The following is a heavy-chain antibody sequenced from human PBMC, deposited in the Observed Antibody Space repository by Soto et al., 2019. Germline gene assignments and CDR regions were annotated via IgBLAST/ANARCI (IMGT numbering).Heavy chain of an antibody. CDR1: GYTFTSYD. V-gene: IGHV1-18*01. CDR2: ISAYNGNT. Sequence: QVQLVQSGAEMKKPGASVKVSCKASGYTFTSYDISWVRQAPGQGLEWMGWISAYNGNTYYAQNLQGRVTMTTDTSTSTAYMELRSLRSDDTAVYYCARVWDRSGGSCYSVFDYWGQGTLVTVSS. CDR3: ARVWDRSGGSCYSVFDY. D-gene: IGHD2-15*01. J-gene: IGHJ4*02.